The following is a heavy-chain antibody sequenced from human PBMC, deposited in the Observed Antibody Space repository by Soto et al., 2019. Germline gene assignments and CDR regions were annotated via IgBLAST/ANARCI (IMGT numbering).Heavy chain of an antibody. CDR3: ARMFYYDSSGYSGFDY. CDR2: INHSGST. Sequence: PSETLSLTCAVYGGSFSGYYWSWIRQPPGKGLEWIGEINHSGSTNYNPSLKSRVTISVDTSKNQFSLKLSSVTAADTAVYYCARMFYYDSSGYSGFDYWGQGTLVTVSS. D-gene: IGHD3-22*01. CDR1: GGSFSGYY. V-gene: IGHV4-34*01. J-gene: IGHJ4*02.